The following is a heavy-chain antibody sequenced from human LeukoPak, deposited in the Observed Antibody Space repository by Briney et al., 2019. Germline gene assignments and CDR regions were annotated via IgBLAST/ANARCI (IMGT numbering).Heavy chain of an antibody. D-gene: IGHD3-10*01. V-gene: IGHV3-53*01. CDR2: VYIGGSA. J-gene: IGHJ6*03. CDR1: GCSVSSNY. CDR3: ASESRFGFGDSALYDYYYYVNV. Sequence: GGSLRLSCAASGCSVSSNYMCWVRLAPGKGLGLVSVVYIGGSASYADSVKGRFTISRAISKTTLYLQLKSLSAAATAVSYCASESRFGFGDSALYDYYYYVNVWGKGTKVTVSS.